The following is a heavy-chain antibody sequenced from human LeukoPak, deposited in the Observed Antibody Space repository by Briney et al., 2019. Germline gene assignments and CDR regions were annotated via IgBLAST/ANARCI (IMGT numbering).Heavy chain of an antibody. V-gene: IGHV4-59*08. J-gene: IGHJ4*02. D-gene: IGHD3-10*01. Sequence: SVTLSLTCTVSGGSISSYYWGWIRQPPGQGLVWIGYIYYSGSTTYNPALTSRVTISVDTSKNQYSLKLSSVTAADTAVYYCARSKITMVIDYWGQGTLVTVSS. CDR3: ARSKITMVIDY. CDR1: GGSISSYY. CDR2: IYYSGST.